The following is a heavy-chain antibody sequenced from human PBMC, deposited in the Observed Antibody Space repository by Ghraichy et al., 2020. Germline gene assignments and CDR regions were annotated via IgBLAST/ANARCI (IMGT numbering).Heavy chain of an antibody. CDR2: ISAYNGNT. J-gene: IGHJ3*02. CDR3: ARDYYDSSGYYSDAFDI. V-gene: IGHV1-18*04. D-gene: IGHD3-22*01. CDR1: GYTFTSYG. Sequence: ASVKVSCKASGYTFTSYGISWVRQAPGQGLEWMGWISAYNGNTNCAQKLQGRVTMTTDTSTSTAYMELRSLRSDDTAVYYCARDYYDSSGYYSDAFDIWGQGTMVTVSS.